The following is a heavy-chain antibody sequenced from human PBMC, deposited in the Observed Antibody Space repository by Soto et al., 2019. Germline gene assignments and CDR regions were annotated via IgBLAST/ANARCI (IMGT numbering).Heavy chain of an antibody. Sequence: EVQLVESGGGLVKPGGSLRLSWPASESPFRGNTMNWFRQAQGRGLGWVSSISSSSSYIYYADPLKGRFTISRDNAKNSLYLQMNSLRAEDTAVYYCARDFLTTTDYWGQGTLVTVSS. J-gene: IGHJ4*02. CDR1: ESPFRGNT. CDR3: ARDFLTTTDY. V-gene: IGHV3-21*01. D-gene: IGHD4-17*01. CDR2: ISSSSSYI.